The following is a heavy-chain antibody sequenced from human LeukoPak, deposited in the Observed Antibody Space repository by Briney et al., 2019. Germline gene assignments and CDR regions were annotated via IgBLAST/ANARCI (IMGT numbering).Heavy chain of an antibody. V-gene: IGHV1-18*04. J-gene: IGHJ6*04. CDR3: ARLHYGSGSFRYYHYYGMDV. CDR1: GYTFTSYG. CDR2: ISAYNGNT. D-gene: IGHD3-10*01. Sequence: ASVKVSRKASGYTFTSYGISWVRQAPGQGLEWMGWISAYNGNTNYAQKLQGRVTMTTDTSTSTAYMELRSLRSDDTAVYYCARLHYGSGSFRYYHYYGMDVWGKGTTVTVSS.